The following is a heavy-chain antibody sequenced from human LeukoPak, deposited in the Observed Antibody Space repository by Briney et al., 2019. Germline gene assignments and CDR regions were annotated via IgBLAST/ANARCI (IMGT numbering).Heavy chain of an antibody. CDR3: ARPKYYYDSSGYYPFDY. CDR1: GYTFTSYD. CDR2: MNPNSGNT. V-gene: IGHV1-8*03. J-gene: IGHJ4*02. Sequence: GASVKVSCKASGYTFTSYDINWVRQATGQGLQWMGWMNPNSGNTGYAQKFQGRVTITRNTSISTAYMELSSLRSEDTAVYYCARPKYYYDSSGYYPFDYWGQGTLVTVSS. D-gene: IGHD3-22*01.